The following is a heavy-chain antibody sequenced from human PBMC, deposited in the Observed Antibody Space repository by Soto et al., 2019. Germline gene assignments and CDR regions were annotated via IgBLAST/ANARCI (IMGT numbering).Heavy chain of an antibody. CDR1: GFTLRTYW. J-gene: IGHJ6*02. D-gene: IGHD2-2*02. V-gene: IGHV3-74*01. CDR2: ISSAGSST. Sequence: GGSLRLSXAASGFTLRTYWMHWVRQAPGKGLVWVSRISSAGSSTSYADSVKGRFTISRDNAKNTLYLQMNSLRAEDTAVYYCARQLTTAIRGGGYYYSYGMDVWGQGTTVTVSS. CDR3: ARQLTTAIRGGGYYYSYGMDV.